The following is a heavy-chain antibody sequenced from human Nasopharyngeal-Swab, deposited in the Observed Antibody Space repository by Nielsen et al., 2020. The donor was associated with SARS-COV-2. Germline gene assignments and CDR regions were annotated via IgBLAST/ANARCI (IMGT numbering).Heavy chain of an antibody. CDR2: IIPIFGTA. J-gene: IGHJ3*02. Sequence: SVKVSCKASGGTFSSYAISWVRQAPGQGLEWMGGIIPIFGTANYAQKFQGRVTITADESTSTAYMELSSLRSEDTVVYYCARPYYYDSSGYLVAFDIWGQGTMVTVSS. D-gene: IGHD3-22*01. V-gene: IGHV1-69*13. CDR3: ARPYYYDSSGYLVAFDI. CDR1: GGTFSSYA.